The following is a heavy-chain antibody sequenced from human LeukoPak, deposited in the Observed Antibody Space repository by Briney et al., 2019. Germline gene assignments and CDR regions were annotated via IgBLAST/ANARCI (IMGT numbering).Heavy chain of an antibody. CDR3: ARKTFGKSGSYYT. CDR2: IYYSGST. Sequence: SETLSLTCTVSGGSISSSSYYWGWIRQPPGKGLEWIGSIYYSGSTYYNPSLKSRVTISVDTSKNQFSLKLSSVTAADTAVYYCARKTFGKSGSYYTWGQGTLVTVSS. V-gene: IGHV4-39*07. D-gene: IGHD1-26*01. CDR1: GGSISSSSYY. J-gene: IGHJ5*02.